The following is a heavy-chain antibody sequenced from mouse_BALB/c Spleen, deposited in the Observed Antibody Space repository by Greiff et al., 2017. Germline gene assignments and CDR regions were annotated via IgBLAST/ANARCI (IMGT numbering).Heavy chain of an antibody. Sequence: VQGVESGPGLVAPSQSLSITCTVSGFSLTSYGVHWVRQPPGKGLEWLGVIWAGGSTNYNSALMSRLSISKDNSKSQVFLKMNSLQTDDTAMYYCARGARGNYSYWGQGTLVTVSA. CDR3: ARGARGNYSY. V-gene: IGHV2-9*02. D-gene: IGHD2-1*01. J-gene: IGHJ3*01. CDR1: GFSLTSYG. CDR2: IWAGGST.